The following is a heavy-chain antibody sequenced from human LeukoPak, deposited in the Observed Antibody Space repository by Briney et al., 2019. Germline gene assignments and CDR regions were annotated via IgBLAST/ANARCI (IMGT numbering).Heavy chain of an antibody. D-gene: IGHD1-26*01. J-gene: IGHJ4*02. Sequence: PSETLSLTCTVSGGSVSSIIYYWGWIRQPPGKGLEWIGSMSYSGSTYYNPSLKSRVTISVDTSKNQFSLKLSSVTAADTAVYYCAREGGSYGYWGQGTLVTVSS. V-gene: IGHV4-39*07. CDR2: MSYSGST. CDR3: AREGGSYGY. CDR1: GGSVSSIIYY.